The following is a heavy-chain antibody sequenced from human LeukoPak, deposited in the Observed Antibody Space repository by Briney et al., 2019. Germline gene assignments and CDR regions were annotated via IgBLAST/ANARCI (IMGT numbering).Heavy chain of an antibody. CDR1: GFTFSGYW. V-gene: IGHV3-7*01. CDR2: IKEDGSEK. J-gene: IGHJ4*02. CDR3: ARGLLSNIY. D-gene: IGHD2-15*01. Sequence: GGSLRLSCAASGFTFSGYWMTWVRQAPGKGLEWVANIKEDGSEKYYVDSVKGRFTISRDNAKNSLFLQMNGLRGEDTAVFYCARGLLSNIYWGQGTLVTVSS.